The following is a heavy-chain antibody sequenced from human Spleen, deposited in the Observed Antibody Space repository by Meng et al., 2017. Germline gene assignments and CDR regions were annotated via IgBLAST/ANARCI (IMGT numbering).Heavy chain of an antibody. Sequence: QLQLQESGSGLVKPSQTLSLTCAVSGGSMSSGNWWSWVRQPPGKGLEWIGEIYHSGSVNYNPSLKSRVTMSVDKSENQFSLKLSSVTAADTAVYFCARVEQWEENYFDYWGQGTLVTVSS. CDR2: IYHSGSV. CDR1: GGSMSSGNW. V-gene: IGHV4-4*02. D-gene: IGHD1-26*01. J-gene: IGHJ4*02. CDR3: ARVEQWEENYFDY.